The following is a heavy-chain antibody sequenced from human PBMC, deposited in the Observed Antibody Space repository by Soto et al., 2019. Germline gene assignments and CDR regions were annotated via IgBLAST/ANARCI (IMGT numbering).Heavy chain of an antibody. D-gene: IGHD6-19*01. CDR1: GFSLRTYG. J-gene: IGHJ5*02. CDR2: IWYDGTKK. Sequence: QVQLVESGGGVVQPGRSLTLSCAASGFSLRTYGMQWLRRAPGKGLEWVAFIWYDGTKKFYANSVKGRSTISKDNSNNILYLQMRGLRAEDTAVYYCARDVVTAVAGSVTWFDPWGQGTLVTVSS. CDR3: ARDVVTAVAGSVTWFDP. V-gene: IGHV3-33*01.